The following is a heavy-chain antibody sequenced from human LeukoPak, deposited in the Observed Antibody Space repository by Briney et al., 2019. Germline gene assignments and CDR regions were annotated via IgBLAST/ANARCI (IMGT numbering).Heavy chain of an antibody. J-gene: IGHJ6*02. V-gene: IGHV3-15*01. D-gene: IGHD5/OR15-5a*01. Sequence: GGSLRLSCAASGFTFSDAWMSWVRQAPGQGLEWIGRIKSKTDGETTEYAAPVKGRFTISRDDSKNTLYLQMNSLKTEDTAVYYCTTLRLALAYGVDVWGQGTTVTVSS. CDR2: IKSKTDGETT. CDR3: TTLRLALAYGVDV. CDR1: GFTFSDAW.